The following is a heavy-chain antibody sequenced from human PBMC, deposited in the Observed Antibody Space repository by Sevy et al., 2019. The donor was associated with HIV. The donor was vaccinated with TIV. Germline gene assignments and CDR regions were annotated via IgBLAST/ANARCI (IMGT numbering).Heavy chain of an antibody. J-gene: IGHJ5*02. CDR2: MNPNSGNT. V-gene: IGHV1-8*01. D-gene: IGHD1-26*01. Sequence: ASVKVSCKASGYTFTSYDINWVRQATGQGLEWMGWMNPNSGNTGYAQKFQGRVTMTRNTSIITAYMELSSLRSEDTAVYYCGREKIVGATNWFDPWGQGTLVTVSS. CDR1: GYTFTSYD. CDR3: GREKIVGATNWFDP.